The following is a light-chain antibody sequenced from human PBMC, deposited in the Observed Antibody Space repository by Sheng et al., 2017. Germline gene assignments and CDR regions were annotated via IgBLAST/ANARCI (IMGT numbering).Light chain of an antibody. J-gene: IGLJ3*02. CDR3: QSYDNSLSGSWV. V-gene: IGLV1-40*01. CDR1: LQHRGEVM. CDR2: LTT. Sequence: QSVLTQPPSVSGGPRADRLHLLQWDQLQHRGEVMMFSGTSNFQEQPPNLPRLWLTTIGPPGVPSTDFSGSKSGTSASLVITGLQAEDEAYYYCQSYDNSLSGSWVFGGGTNLAVL.